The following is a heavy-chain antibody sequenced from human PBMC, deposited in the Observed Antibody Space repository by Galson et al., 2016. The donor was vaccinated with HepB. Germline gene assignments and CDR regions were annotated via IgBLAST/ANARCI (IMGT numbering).Heavy chain of an antibody. J-gene: IGHJ6*02. CDR1: GFTFSYYY. CDR2: ISSSGDTI. D-gene: IGHD3-10*01. V-gene: IGHV3-11*04. Sequence: SLRLSCAASGFTFSYYYMSWIRQAPGKGLEWVSYISSSGDTIYYADSVKGRFTISRDNAKNSLFLQMNSLRDEDTAVYYCARALFGSGSYWCMDVWGQGTTVTVSS. CDR3: ARALFGSGSYWCMDV.